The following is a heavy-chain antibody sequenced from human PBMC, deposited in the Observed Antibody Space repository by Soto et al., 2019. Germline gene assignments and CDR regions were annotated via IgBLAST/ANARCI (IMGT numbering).Heavy chain of an antibody. Sequence: SGPTLVNPTQTLTLTCTVSGFSLTSSDVCVGWIRQPPGKALEWLARIDWDGDKDYNTSLETRLTISKDTSKNQVVLTMTNMDPVDTGTYYCARGKDYGDFIDSFEFWGQGTQGIVSS. J-gene: IGHJ4*03. CDR1: GFSLTSSDVC. D-gene: IGHD4-17*01. CDR2: IDWDGDK. V-gene: IGHV2-70*12. CDR3: ARGKDYGDFIDSFEF.